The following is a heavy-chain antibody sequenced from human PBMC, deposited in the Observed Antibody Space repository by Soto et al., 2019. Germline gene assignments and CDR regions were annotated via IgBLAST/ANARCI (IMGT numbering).Heavy chain of an antibody. J-gene: IGHJ5*02. D-gene: IGHD6-13*01. CDR2: IYKSGST. CDR1: GCSIKIIY. CDR3: ARDAGYSNDFDP. V-gene: IGHV4-4*07. Sequence: PWETLYLTCTVSGCSIKIIYWSWIRQPAGKGLEWIGRIYKSGSTNYNPSLKSRVTMSVDTSKNQFSLRLSSVTAADTAVYYCARDAGYSNDFDPWGQGTLVTVSS.